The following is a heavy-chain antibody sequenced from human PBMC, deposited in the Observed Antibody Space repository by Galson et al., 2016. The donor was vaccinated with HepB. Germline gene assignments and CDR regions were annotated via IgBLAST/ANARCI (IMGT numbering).Heavy chain of an antibody. D-gene: IGHD2-8*02. Sequence: TLSLTCTVSGGSISSGCYYWSWIRQHPGKGLEWIGYIYYSGSTYYNPSLKSRVTISVDTSKNQFSLKLISVTAADTAVYYCARDGGVLSSYYYYGMDVWGAGTTVTVSS. CDR3: ARDGGVLSSYYYYGMDV. J-gene: IGHJ6*04. CDR1: GGSISSGCYY. V-gene: IGHV4-31*03. CDR2: IYYSGST.